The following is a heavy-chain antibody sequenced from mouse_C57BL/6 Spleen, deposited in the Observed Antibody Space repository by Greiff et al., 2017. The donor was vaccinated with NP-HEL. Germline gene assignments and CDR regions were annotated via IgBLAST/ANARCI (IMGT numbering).Heavy chain of an antibody. CDR2: ISDGGSYT. Sequence: DVMLVESGGGLVKPGGSLKLSCAASGFTFSSYAMSWVRQTPEKRLEWVATISDGGSYTYYPDNVKGRFTISRDNAKNNLYLQMSHLKSEDTAMYYCARDPLTGDAYWGQGTLVTVSA. V-gene: IGHV5-4*01. D-gene: IGHD4-1*01. CDR1: GFTFSSYA. CDR3: ARDPLTGDAY. J-gene: IGHJ3*01.